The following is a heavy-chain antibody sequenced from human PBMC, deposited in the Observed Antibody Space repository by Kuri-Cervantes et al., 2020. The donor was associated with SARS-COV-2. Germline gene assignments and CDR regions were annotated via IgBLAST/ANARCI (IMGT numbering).Heavy chain of an antibody. V-gene: IGHV3-30-3*01. Sequence: SLKISCAASGFPFSSYAMHWVRQAPGKGLEWVAVISYDGSNRYYADSVKGRFTISRDNSKNTLYLQMNSLRAEDTAVYYCARDRYWGPQYYYYYMDVWGDRTTVTVSS. CDR3: ARDRYWGPQYYYYYMDV. CDR2: ISYDGSNR. D-gene: IGHD7-27*01. CDR1: GFPFSSYA. J-gene: IGHJ6*03.